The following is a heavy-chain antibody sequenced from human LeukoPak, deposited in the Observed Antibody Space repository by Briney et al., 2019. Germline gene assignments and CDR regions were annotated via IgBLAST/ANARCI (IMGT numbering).Heavy chain of an antibody. V-gene: IGHV4-34*01. D-gene: IGHD6-6*01. CDR2: INHSGST. J-gene: IGHJ5*02. CDR1: GGSFSGYY. CDR3: ARRVVKQARRYWFDP. Sequence: SETLSLTCTVYGGSFSGYYWSWIRQPPGGGLEWIGEINHSGSTNYSTSLKSRDTISVDTSKNQFSLKLSSVTAADTAVYYCARRVVKQARRYWFDPWGQGTLVTVSS.